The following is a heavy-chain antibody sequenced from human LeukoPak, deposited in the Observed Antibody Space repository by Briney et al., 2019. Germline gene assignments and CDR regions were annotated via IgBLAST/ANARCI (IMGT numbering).Heavy chain of an antibody. D-gene: IGHD5-24*01. CDR3: AGGWLPGKNDF. V-gene: IGHV4-61*02. CDR2: IYTSGST. CDR1: GGSISSGSYY. J-gene: IGHJ4*02. Sequence: SETLSLTCTVSGGSISSGSYYWSWIRQPAGKGLEWIGRIYTSGSTNYNPSLKSRVTISVDTSKNQFSLKLSSVTAADTAVYYCAGGWLPGKNDFWGQGTLVTVSA.